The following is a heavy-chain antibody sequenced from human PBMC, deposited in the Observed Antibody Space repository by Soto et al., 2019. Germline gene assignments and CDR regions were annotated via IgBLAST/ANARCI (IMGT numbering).Heavy chain of an antibody. J-gene: IGHJ6*03. CDR1: SGSISSSNW. CDR3: ARRGCSGGSCYLNYYYYYMDV. Sequence: PSETLSLTCAVSSGSISSSNWWSWVRQPPGKGLEWIGEIYHSGSTNYNPSLKSRVTISVDKSKNQFSLKLSSVTAADTAVYYCARRGCSGGSCYLNYYYYYMDVWGKGTTVTVSS. CDR2: IYHSGST. D-gene: IGHD2-15*01. V-gene: IGHV4-4*02.